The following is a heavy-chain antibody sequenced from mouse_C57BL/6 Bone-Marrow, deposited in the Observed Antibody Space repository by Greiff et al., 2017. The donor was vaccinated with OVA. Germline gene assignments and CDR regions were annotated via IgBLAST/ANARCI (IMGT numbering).Heavy chain of an antibody. CDR2: IYPGSGST. CDR1: GYTFTSYW. D-gene: IGHD1-1*01. Sequence: VQLQQPGAELVKPGASVKMSCKASGYTFTSYWITWVKQRPGQGLEWIGDIYPGSGSTNYNEKFKSKATLTVDTSSSTAYMQLSSLTSEDSAVYYCARSDFYYYGSDYWGQGTTLTVSS. J-gene: IGHJ2*01. V-gene: IGHV1-55*01. CDR3: ARSDFYYYGSDY.